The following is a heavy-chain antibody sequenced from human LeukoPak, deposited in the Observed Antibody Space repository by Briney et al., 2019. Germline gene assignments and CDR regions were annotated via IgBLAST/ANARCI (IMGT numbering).Heavy chain of an antibody. Sequence: GGSLRLSCAASGFTFSSYAMHWVRQAPGKGLEWVAVISYDGSNKYYADSVKGRFTISRDNSKNTLYLQMNSLRAEDTAVYYCARDGAAGGMDVWGQGTTVTVSS. J-gene: IGHJ6*02. V-gene: IGHV3-30-3*01. CDR3: ARDGAAGGMDV. D-gene: IGHD6-13*01. CDR1: GFTFSSYA. CDR2: ISYDGSNK.